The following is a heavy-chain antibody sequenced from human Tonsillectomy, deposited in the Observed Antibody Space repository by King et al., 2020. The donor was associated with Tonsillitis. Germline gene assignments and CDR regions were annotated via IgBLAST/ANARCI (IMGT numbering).Heavy chain of an antibody. Sequence: VQLVESGGDLVQPGGSLRLSCAASGFTFSTYAMTWVRQAPGKGPEWVSAISGYGDSTYYADSVKGRFIISRDNSKNTLYLQMNSLRPEDTGVYFCAKPVSSSGWYRGDYFDSWGQGTLVIVSS. V-gene: IGHV3-23*04. CDR1: GFTFSTYA. CDR3: AKPVSSSGWYRGDYFDS. CDR2: ISGYGDST. J-gene: IGHJ4*02. D-gene: IGHD6-19*01.